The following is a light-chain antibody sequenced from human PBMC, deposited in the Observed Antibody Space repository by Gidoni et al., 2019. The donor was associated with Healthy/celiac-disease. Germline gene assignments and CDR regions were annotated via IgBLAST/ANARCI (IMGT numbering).Light chain of an antibody. J-gene: IGKJ4*01. CDR1: QSISSY. Sequence: IQMTQSPSSLSASVGDRVTITCRASQSISSYLNWYQQKPGKAPNLLIYAASSLQSGAPSRFSGSGSGTDFALTISSLQPEDFGTYYSQRNTFGGGTKVEIK. V-gene: IGKV1-39*01. CDR2: AAS. CDR3: QRNT.